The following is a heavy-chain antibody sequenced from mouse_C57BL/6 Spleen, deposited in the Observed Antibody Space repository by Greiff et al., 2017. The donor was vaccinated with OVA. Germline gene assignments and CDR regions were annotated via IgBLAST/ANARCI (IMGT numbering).Heavy chain of an antibody. J-gene: IGHJ3*01. Sequence: VQLQQSGAELVRPGASVKLSCKASGYTFTDYYINWVKQRPGQGLEWIARVYPGSGNTYYNEKFKGKATLTAEKSSSTAYMQLSSLTSEDSAVCFCARERGYDLFAYWGQGTLVTVSA. V-gene: IGHV1-76*01. CDR3: ARERGYDLFAY. CDR1: GYTFTDYY. CDR2: VYPGSGNT. D-gene: IGHD2-2*01.